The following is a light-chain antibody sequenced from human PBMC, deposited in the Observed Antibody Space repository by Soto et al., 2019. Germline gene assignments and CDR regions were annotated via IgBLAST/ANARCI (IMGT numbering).Light chain of an antibody. CDR2: AAS. Sequence: DIQVTQSPSFVSASVGDRVTITCQASQEISIYLAWYQQQPWKDPKLLIYAASPLLSGVPSRFSGSVSGTEFSLSVGSLQPQDFATYYCQEVQSYPLTFGGVNKVEI. CDR3: QEVQSYPLT. CDR1: QEISIY. J-gene: IGKJ4*01. V-gene: IGKV1-9*01.